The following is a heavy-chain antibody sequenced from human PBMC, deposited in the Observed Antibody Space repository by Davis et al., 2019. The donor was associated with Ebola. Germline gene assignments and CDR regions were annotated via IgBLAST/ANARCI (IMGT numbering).Heavy chain of an antibody. CDR1: GFTFSSYS. Sequence: PGGSLRLSCAASGFTFSSYSMNWVRQAPGKGLEWVSSISSSSSYIYYADSVKGRFTISRDNAKNSLYLQMNSLRAEDTAVYYCASTDVKWSMMDVWGQGTTVTVSS. CDR3: ASTDVKWSMMDV. D-gene: IGHD2-8*01. V-gene: IGHV3-21*01. CDR2: ISSSSSYI. J-gene: IGHJ6*02.